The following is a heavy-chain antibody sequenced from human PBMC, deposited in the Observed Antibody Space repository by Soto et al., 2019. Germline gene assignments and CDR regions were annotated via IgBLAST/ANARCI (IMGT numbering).Heavy chain of an antibody. V-gene: IGHV4-59*01. CDR3: ARVGGSGWNFDS. J-gene: IGHJ4*02. Sequence: PSETLSLTCTVSGGSISSYYWSWIRQPPGKGLEWIGYIYYSATTNYNPSLKSRVTISVDTSKNQFSLKLNSMTAADTAIYYCARVGGSGWNFDSWGQGILVTVSS. CDR1: GGSISSYY. D-gene: IGHD6-19*01. CDR2: IYYSATT.